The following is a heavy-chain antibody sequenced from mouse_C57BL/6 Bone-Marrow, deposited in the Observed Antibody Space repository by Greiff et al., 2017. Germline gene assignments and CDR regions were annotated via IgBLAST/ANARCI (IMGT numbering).Heavy chain of an antibody. CDR1: GYAFSSSW. CDR3: ARSTRAWFAY. V-gene: IGHV1-82*01. J-gene: IGHJ3*01. CDR2: IYPGDGDT. Sequence: QVQLKESGPELVKPGASVKISCKASGYAFSSSWMNWVKQRPGKGLEWFGRIYPGDGDTNYNGKFKGKATLTADKSSSTAYMQLSSLTSEDSAVYFCARSTRAWFAYWGQGTLVTVSA.